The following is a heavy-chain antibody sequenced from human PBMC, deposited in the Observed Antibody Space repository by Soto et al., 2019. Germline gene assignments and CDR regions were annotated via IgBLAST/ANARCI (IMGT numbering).Heavy chain of an antibody. CDR3: AKASGIVGAQDAFDI. CDR1: GSTFDDYA. Sequence: SGGSLRLSCAASGSTFDDYAMHWVRQAPGKGLEWVSGISWNSGSIGYADSVKGRFTISRDNAKNSLYLQMNSLRAEDTALYYCAKASGIVGAQDAFDIWGQWTMVTVSS. J-gene: IGHJ3*02. D-gene: IGHD1-26*01. V-gene: IGHV3-9*01. CDR2: ISWNSGSI.